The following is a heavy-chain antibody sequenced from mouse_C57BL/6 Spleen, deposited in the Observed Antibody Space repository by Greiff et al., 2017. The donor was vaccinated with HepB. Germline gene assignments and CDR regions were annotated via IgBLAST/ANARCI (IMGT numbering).Heavy chain of an antibody. CDR3: AREEDYDYDGVGY. J-gene: IGHJ2*01. V-gene: IGHV1-54*01. D-gene: IGHD2-4*01. CDR2: INPGSGGT. CDR1: GYAFTNYL. Sequence: QVQQSGAELVRPGTSVKVSCKASGYAFTNYLIEWVKQRPGQGLEWIGVINPGSGGTNYNEKFKGKATLTADKSSSTAYMQLSSLTSEDSAVYFCAREEDYDYDGVGYWGQGTTLTVSS.